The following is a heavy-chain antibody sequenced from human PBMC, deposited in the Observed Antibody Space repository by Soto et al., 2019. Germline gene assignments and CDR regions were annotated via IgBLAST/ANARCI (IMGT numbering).Heavy chain of an antibody. CDR2: IYPGDSDT. CDR1: GYSFTSYW. J-gene: IGHJ6*02. V-gene: IGHV5-51*01. Sequence: PGESLKISCKGSGYSFTSYWIGWVRQMPGKGLEWMGIIYPGDSDTRYSPSFQGQVTISADKSISTAYLQWSSLKASDTAMYYWATEPYSSSYYYGMYVWGRGTTFTVSS. D-gene: IGHD6-13*01. CDR3: ATEPYSSSYYYGMYV.